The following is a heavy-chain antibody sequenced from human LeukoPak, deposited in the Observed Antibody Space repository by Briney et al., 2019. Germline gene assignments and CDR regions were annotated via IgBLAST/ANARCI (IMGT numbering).Heavy chain of an antibody. CDR2: IYSGGST. CDR3: AREIIQLPGYDY. Sequence: PGGSLRLYCAASGFTVSSNYMSWVRQAPGKGLEWVSVIYSGGSTYYADSVKGRFTISRDNSKNTLYLQMNSLRAEDTAVYYCAREIIQLPGYDYWGQGTLVTVSS. D-gene: IGHD5-18*01. CDR1: GFTVSSNY. J-gene: IGHJ4*02. V-gene: IGHV3-53*01.